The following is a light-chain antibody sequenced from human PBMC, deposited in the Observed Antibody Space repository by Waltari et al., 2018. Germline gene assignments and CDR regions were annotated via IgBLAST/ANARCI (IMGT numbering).Light chain of an antibody. Sequence: DIQMTQSPSTLSAYVGDRVTITCRASQNIFTWLAWYQQKPGKAPKYLIYKASTLESGVPSRFSGSGSGTEFTLTISSLQPDDFATYYCQHYNGYSGWTFGQGTKVEIK. CDR1: QNIFTW. CDR2: KAS. J-gene: IGKJ1*01. V-gene: IGKV1-5*03. CDR3: QHYNGYSGWT.